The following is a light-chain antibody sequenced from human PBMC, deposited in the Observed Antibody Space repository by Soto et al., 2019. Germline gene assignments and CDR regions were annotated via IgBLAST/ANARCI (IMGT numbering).Light chain of an antibody. V-gene: IGLV2-14*01. CDR3: SSYTSSNPDV. CDR1: SSDVGGYNY. J-gene: IGLJ1*01. Sequence: QSALTQPASVSGSPGQSITISCTGTSSDVGGYNYVSWYQQHPGKAPKLIIYEVSNRPSGVSNRFSGSKSDNTASLTISGLQAEDEADYYCSSYTSSNPDVFGTGTKVTVL. CDR2: EVS.